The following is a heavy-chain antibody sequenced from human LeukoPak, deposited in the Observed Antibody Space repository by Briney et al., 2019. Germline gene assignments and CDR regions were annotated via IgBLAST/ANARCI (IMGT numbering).Heavy chain of an antibody. J-gene: IGHJ4*02. V-gene: IGHV3-7*01. CDR3: ARTMVRGVTLFDY. CDR2: IKQDGSEK. CDR1: GFTFSTYG. Sequence: GGTLRLSCAASGFTFSTYGMSWVRQAPGKGLEWVANIKQDGSEKYYVDSVKGRFTISRDNAKNSLYLQMNSLRAEDTAVYYCARTMVRGVTLFDYWGQGTLVTVSS. D-gene: IGHD3-10*01.